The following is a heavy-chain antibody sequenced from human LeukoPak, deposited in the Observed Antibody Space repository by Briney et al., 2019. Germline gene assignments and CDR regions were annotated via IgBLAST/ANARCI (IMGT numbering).Heavy chain of an antibody. CDR1: GYTFTGYY. D-gene: IGHD2/OR15-2a*01. CDR3: ARGSTSNYFDP. CDR2: IKPHSGGT. J-gene: IGHJ5*02. Sequence: ASVKVSCKASGYTFTGYYMHWVRQAPGQGLEWMGWIKPHSGGTNYAQKFQGRVTMTRDTSISTAYMELSRLTSEDTAVYYCARGSTSNYFDPWGQGTLVTVSS. V-gene: IGHV1-2*02.